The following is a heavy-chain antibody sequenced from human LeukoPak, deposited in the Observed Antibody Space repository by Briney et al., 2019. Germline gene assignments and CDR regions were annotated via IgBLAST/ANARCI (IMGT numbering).Heavy chain of an antibody. CDR3: ARVVTIFGVVTSYNWFDP. Sequence: SETLSLTCTVSGGSISSGGYYWSWIRQHPGKGLEWIGYIYYSGSTYYNPSLKSRVTISVDTSKNQFSLKLSSVTAADTAVYYCARVVTIFGVVTSYNWFDPWGQGTLVTVSS. CDR2: IYYSGST. V-gene: IGHV4-31*03. J-gene: IGHJ5*02. D-gene: IGHD3-3*01. CDR1: GGSISSGGYY.